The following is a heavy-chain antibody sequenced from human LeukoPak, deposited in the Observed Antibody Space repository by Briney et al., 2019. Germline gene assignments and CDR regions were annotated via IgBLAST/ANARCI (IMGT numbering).Heavy chain of an antibody. J-gene: IGHJ5*02. CDR1: GGSISSDNYS. V-gene: IGHV4-61*02. CDR3: ARDGDIVATGPLPPNWFDP. Sequence: PSETLSLTCTVSGGSISSDNYSWSWIRQPAGKGLEWIGRVYTSGSTNYNPSLKSRVTMSVDTSKNQFSLKLSSVTAADTAVYYCARDGDIVATGPLPPNWFDPWGQGTLVTVSS. CDR2: VYTSGST. D-gene: IGHD5-12*01.